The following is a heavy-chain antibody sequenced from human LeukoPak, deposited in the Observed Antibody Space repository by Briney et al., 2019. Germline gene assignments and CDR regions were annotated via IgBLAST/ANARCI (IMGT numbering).Heavy chain of an antibody. V-gene: IGHV1-8*01. CDR1: GYTFTSYD. D-gene: IGHD3-10*01. Sequence: ASVTVSCKASGYTFTSYDINWVRQATGQGLEWMGWMNPNSGNTVYAQKFQGRVTMTRNTSISTAYMELSSLRSEDTAVYYCARGGLYYYGSGSYFYWFDPWGQGTLVTVSS. CDR2: MNPNSGNT. J-gene: IGHJ5*02. CDR3: ARGGLYYYGSGSYFYWFDP.